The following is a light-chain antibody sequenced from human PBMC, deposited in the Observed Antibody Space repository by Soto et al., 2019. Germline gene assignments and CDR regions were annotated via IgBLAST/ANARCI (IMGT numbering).Light chain of an antibody. CDR2: GAS. J-gene: IGKJ3*01. Sequence: EIVLTQSPGTLSLSPGERATLSCRASQSVSSSYLAWYQQKPGQAPRLLIYGASSRDTGIPDRFSGSGSGTDFTLTISRLEPEDFAVYYCQQYGSSPLFTFGPGTKVEIK. CDR1: QSVSSSY. V-gene: IGKV3-20*01. CDR3: QQYGSSPLFT.